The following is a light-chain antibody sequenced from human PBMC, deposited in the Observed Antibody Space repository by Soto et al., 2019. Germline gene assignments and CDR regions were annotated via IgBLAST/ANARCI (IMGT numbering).Light chain of an antibody. CDR3: SSYAGSNNFV. V-gene: IGLV2-8*01. CDR2: EVS. CDR1: SSDVGGYKY. Sequence: QSALTQPPSASGSPGQSVTISCTGSSSDVGGYKYVSWYQQHPGKAPKLMIYEVSKRPSGVPARFSGSKSGNTASLTVSGLRAEDEADYYCSSYAGSNNFVFGTGTKLTVL. J-gene: IGLJ1*01.